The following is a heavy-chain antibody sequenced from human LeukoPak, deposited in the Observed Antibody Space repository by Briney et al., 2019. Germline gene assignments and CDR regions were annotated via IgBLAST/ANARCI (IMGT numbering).Heavy chain of an antibody. J-gene: IGHJ6*02. CDR3: ARSPPYYDFWSGYYSSYYYYYYGMDV. CDR2: IYHSGST. V-gene: IGHV4-30-2*01. D-gene: IGHD3-3*01. Sequence: SETLSLTCAVSGGSISSGGYSWRWIRQPPGKGLEWIGYIYHSGSTYYNPSLKSRVTISVDRSTNQFSLKLSSVTAADTAVYYCARSPPYYDFWSGYYSSYYYYYYGMDVWGQGTTVTVSS. CDR1: GGSISSGGYS.